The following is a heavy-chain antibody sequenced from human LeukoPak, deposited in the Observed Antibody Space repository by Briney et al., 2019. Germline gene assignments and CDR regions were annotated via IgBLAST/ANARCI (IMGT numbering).Heavy chain of an antibody. J-gene: IGHJ3*02. Sequence: PSETLSLTCTVSGGSITSSSYYWGWIRQPPGKGLEWIGSVYYSGSTYYNPSLKSRVTMSVDTSKNQFSLKLSSVTAADTAMYYCAREGYSSSWYGGRAFDIWGQGTMVTVSS. CDR2: VYYSGST. V-gene: IGHV4-39*02. CDR3: AREGYSSSWYGGRAFDI. D-gene: IGHD6-13*01. CDR1: GGSITSSSYY.